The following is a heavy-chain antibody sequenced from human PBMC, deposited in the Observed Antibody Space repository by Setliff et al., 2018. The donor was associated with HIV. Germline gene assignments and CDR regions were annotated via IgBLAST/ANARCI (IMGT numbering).Heavy chain of an antibody. J-gene: IGHJ6*02. Sequence: GGSLRLSCAASGFSFSNFNMNLVRQAPGKGLEWVSSMSSSESYTYYADSVKGRFTISRDNAKNSLYLQMNSLRAEDTAVYYCARGGRLQYFDWPSYAMDVWGQGTTVTVSS. D-gene: IGHD3-9*01. V-gene: IGHV3-21*01. CDR1: GFSFSNFN. CDR3: ARGGRLQYFDWPSYAMDV. CDR2: MSSSESYT.